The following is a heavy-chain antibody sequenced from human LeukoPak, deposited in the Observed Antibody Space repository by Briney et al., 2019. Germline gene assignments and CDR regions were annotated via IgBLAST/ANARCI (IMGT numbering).Heavy chain of an antibody. CDR2: TYYRSKWYS. V-gene: IGHV6-1*01. Sequence: SQTLSLTCAISGDSVSSNRAAWNWIRQPPSRGLEWLGRTYYRSKWYSDYAVSVKARITIIPDTSKNHFSLHLDSVTPEDTAVYFCTRVVEYYDILTGSPKGDNYFDSWGQGTLVTVSS. J-gene: IGHJ4*02. D-gene: IGHD3-9*01. CDR3: TRVVEYYDILTGSPKGDNYFDS. CDR1: GDSVSSNRAA.